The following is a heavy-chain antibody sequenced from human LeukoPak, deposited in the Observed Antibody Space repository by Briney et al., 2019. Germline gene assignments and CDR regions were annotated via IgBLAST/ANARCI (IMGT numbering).Heavy chain of an antibody. CDR1: GYSFTTYW. J-gene: IGHJ4*02. Sequence: PGESLKISCRGSGYSFTTYWICWVRQMPGKGLEWMGIIYPGDSDTRYTPSFQGQATMSADKSINTAYLQWSSLKASDTAIYYCARRQGCSSTSCPPDYWGQGNLVTVSP. V-gene: IGHV5-51*01. D-gene: IGHD2-2*01. CDR2: IYPGDSDT. CDR3: ARRQGCSSTSCPPDY.